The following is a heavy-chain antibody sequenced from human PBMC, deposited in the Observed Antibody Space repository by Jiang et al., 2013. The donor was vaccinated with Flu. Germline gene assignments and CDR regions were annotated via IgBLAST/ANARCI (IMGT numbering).Heavy chain of an antibody. D-gene: IGHD1-14*01. CDR3: AREGEGCKYND. J-gene: IGHJ4*02. CDR1: GGSFNRYV. Sequence: SGAEVKKPGSSVKVSCKASGGSFNRYVITWVRQAPGQGLEWMGDIIPIFGTINYAQKFQGRVTIIADQSTSTAYMELSSLRSEDTAVYYCAREGEGCKYNDWGQGTLVTVSS. CDR2: IIPIFGTI. V-gene: IGHV1-69*01.